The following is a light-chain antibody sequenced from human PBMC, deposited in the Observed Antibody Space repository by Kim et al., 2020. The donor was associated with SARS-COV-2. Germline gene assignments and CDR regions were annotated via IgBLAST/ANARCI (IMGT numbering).Light chain of an antibody. J-gene: IGKJ5*01. Sequence: SAGERASRSGRTNESLINSYLGWEQQRPGRSPSLLAFGPSSMATGIPDRFSCVGSGTDFTLTISRLEPEDFAVYYCHQRGSSPRTFGQGTRLEIK. CDR3: HQRGSSPRT. CDR1: ESLINSY. V-gene: IGKV3-20*01. CDR2: GPS.